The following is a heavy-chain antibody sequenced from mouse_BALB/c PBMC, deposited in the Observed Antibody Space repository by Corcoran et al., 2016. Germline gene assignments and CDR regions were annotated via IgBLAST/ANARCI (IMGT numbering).Heavy chain of an antibody. D-gene: IGHD1-1*01. CDR1: GFDFSRYW. V-gene: IGHV4-2*02. Sequence: EVKLLESGGGLVQPGGSLNLSCAASGFDFSRYWMSWARRAPGKGQEWIGEINPGSSTINYTPSLKDKFIISRDNAKNTLYLQMSKVRSEDTALYYCARLLRYAMDYWGQGTSVTVSS. CDR3: ARLLRYAMDY. CDR2: INPGSSTI. J-gene: IGHJ4*01.